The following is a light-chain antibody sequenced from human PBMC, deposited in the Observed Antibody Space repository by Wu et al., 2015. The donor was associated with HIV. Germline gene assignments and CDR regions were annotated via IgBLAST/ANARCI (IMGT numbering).Light chain of an antibody. Sequence: EIVMTQSPATLSVSPGERATLSCRASQSVSSNLARYQQKPGQAPRLLIYGASTRATGIPARFSGSGSGTEFTLTISSMQSEDFAVYYCQQRGNWPPFSFGQGTKVEIK. CDR2: GAS. J-gene: IGKJ2*03. CDR3: QQRGNWPPFS. CDR1: QSVSSN. V-gene: IGKV3-15*01.